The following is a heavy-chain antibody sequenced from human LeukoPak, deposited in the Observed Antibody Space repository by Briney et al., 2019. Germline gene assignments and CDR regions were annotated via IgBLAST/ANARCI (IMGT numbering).Heavy chain of an antibody. CDR2: IIPIFGTA. D-gene: IGHD6-19*01. CDR3: ARSTVADRYGDY. V-gene: IGHV1-69*13. Sequence: ASVKVSCKASGGTFSSYAISWVRQAPGQGLGWMGGIIPIFGTANYAQKFQGRVTITADESTSTAYMELSSLRSEDTAVYYCARSTVADRYGDYWGQGTLVTVSS. J-gene: IGHJ4*02. CDR1: GGTFSSYA.